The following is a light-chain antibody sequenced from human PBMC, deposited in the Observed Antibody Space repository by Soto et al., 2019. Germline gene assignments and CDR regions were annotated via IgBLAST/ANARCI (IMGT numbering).Light chain of an antibody. V-gene: IGKV3-20*01. J-gene: IGKJ5*01. CDR1: QSVTSSD. CDR2: GAS. CDR3: QQYGSSPIT. Sequence: EIVLTQSPGTLSLSPGERATLSCRASQSVTSSDLAWYQQKPGQAPRLLISGASSRATGIPDRFSGSGSGTDFTLTISRLEPEDFAVYYCQQYGSSPITFGQGTRLEIK.